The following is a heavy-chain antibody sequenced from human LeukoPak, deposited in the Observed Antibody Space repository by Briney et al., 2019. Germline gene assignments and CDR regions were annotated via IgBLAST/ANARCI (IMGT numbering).Heavy chain of an antibody. CDR1: GFTFSSYA. V-gene: IGHV3-30*01. J-gene: IGHJ3*02. CDR3: ARDYGLGISRAFDI. D-gene: IGHD4-17*01. CDR2: ISYDGSNK. Sequence: GGSLRLSCAASGFTFSSYAMHWVRQAPGKGLEWVAVISYDGSNKYYADSVKGRSTISRDNSKSTLYLQMNSLRAEDTAVYYCARDYGLGISRAFDIWGQGTMVTVSS.